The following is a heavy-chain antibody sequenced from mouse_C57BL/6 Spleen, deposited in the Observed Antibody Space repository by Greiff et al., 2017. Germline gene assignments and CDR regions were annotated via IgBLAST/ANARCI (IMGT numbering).Heavy chain of an antibody. CDR1: GFTFSSYG. Sequence: EVLLVESGGDLVKPGGSLKLSCAASGFTFSSYGMSWVRQTPDKRLEWVATISSGGSYTYYPDSVKGRFTISRDNAKNTLYLQMSSLKSEDTAMYYCARSLYDYDGEGAMDYWGQGTSVTVSS. V-gene: IGHV5-6*01. J-gene: IGHJ4*01. CDR3: ARSLYDYDGEGAMDY. CDR2: ISSGGSYT. D-gene: IGHD2-4*01.